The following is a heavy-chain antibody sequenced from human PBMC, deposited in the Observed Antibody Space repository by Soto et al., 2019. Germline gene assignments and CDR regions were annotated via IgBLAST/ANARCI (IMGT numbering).Heavy chain of an antibody. V-gene: IGHV4-39*01. D-gene: IGHD4-17*01. Sequence: QLQLQESGPGLVKPSETLSLTCTVSGGSISSSSYYWGWIRQPPGKGLEGIGSIYYSGSTYYNPSLKSRVTISVDTSKNQFSLKLGSVTAADTAVYYCASHDYGDYRFDYWGQGTLVTVSS. CDR2: IYYSGST. CDR3: ASHDYGDYRFDY. CDR1: GGSISSSSYY. J-gene: IGHJ4*02.